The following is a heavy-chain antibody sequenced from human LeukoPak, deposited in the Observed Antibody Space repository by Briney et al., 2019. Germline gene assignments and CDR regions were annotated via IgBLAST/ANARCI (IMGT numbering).Heavy chain of an antibody. CDR2: IYYSEST. V-gene: IGHV4-39*02. D-gene: IGHD3-10*01. Sequence: SETLSLTCTVSGGSISSSSDYWGWIRQPPGKGLEWIGRIYYSESTYSNPSLKSRVTISVDTSNNQFSLQLSPVTAADTAMYYWARDYGSGSYPHWGQGTLVTVSS. J-gene: IGHJ4*02. CDR1: GGSISSSSDY. CDR3: ARDYGSGSYPH.